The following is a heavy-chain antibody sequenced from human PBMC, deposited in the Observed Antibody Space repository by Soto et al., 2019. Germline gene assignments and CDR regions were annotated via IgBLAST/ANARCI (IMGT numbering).Heavy chain of an antibody. CDR1: GFTFNDAW. J-gene: IGHJ4*02. CDR3: FTGREFRPAY. V-gene: IGHV3-15*07. Sequence: GGSLRLSCAASGFTFNDAWMNWARQAPGKGLEWVGLFKSKIDGGTIHYAAPLKGRFTISRDDSKNMFYLQMNSLKVEVTAVYYCFTGREFRPAYWGQGT. CDR2: FKSKIDGGTI.